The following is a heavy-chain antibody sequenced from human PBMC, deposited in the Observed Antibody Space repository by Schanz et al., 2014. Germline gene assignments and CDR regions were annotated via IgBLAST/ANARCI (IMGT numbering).Heavy chain of an antibody. CDR2: IWNNGVTK. CDR3: ARPRFDYGEVDY. CDR1: GFIFSSYG. J-gene: IGHJ4*02. D-gene: IGHD4-17*01. Sequence: QVQLVESGGGVVQPGRSLRLSCAASGFIFSSYGLHWVRQAPGKGLEWVAVIWNNGVTKYYADSVRGRFTISRDRFQNTLYLRMSSLRAEDTAVYYCARPRFDYGEVDYWGQGTLVTVSS. V-gene: IGHV3-33*01.